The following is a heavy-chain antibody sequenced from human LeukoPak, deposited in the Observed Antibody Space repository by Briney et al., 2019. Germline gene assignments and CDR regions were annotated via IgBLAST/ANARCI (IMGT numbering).Heavy chain of an antibody. CDR1: GFTLSSYW. Sequence: AGGSLRLSCAASGFTLSSYWMHWVRQVPGKGLVWVSRINSDGSRTEYADSVKGRFTISRDNAKNTLYMQMNSLRAEDTAVYYCASGAYYHDFWGQGTLVTVSS. J-gene: IGHJ4*02. CDR2: INSDGSRT. CDR3: ASGAYYHDF. D-gene: IGHD3-22*01. V-gene: IGHV3-74*03.